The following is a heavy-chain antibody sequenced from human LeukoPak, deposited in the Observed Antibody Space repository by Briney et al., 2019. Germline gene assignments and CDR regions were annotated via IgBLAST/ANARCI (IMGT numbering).Heavy chain of an antibody. CDR1: GYTFTNYW. CDR2: IYPDDSDT. D-gene: IGHD3-10*01. V-gene: IGHV5-51*01. CDR3: ARQSDLYS. J-gene: IGHJ5*02. Sequence: ESLKISCKGSGYTFTNYWIGWVRQMPGTGLEWMGIIYPDDSDTRYNPSFQGQVTISADKSISTAYLQWPSLKDSDTAMYCCARQSDLYSWGQGTLVTVSS.